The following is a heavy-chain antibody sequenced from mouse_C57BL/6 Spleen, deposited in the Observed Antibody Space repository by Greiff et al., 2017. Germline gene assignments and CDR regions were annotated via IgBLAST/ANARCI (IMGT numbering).Heavy chain of an antibody. Sequence: EVQLQQSVAELVRPGASVKLSCTASGFNIKNTYMHWVKQRPEQGLEWIGRIDPANGNTKYAPKFQGKATITADTSSNTAYLQLSSLTSEDTAIYCCASFYYGSLRAMDHWGQGTSVTVSS. V-gene: IGHV14-3*01. CDR2: IDPANGNT. J-gene: IGHJ4*01. CDR1: GFNIKNTY. D-gene: IGHD1-1*01. CDR3: ASFYYGSLRAMDH.